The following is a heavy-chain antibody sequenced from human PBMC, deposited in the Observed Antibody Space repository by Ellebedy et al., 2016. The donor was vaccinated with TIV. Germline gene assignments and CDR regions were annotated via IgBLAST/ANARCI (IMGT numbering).Heavy chain of an antibody. CDR3: ASFLAITLVRGASNYDY. V-gene: IGHV3-21*01. J-gene: IGHJ4*02. CDR1: GFTFSSST. CDR2: ITNSGNFI. Sequence: PGGSLRLSCAAPGFTFSSSTMNWVRQAPGKGLEWVSSITNSGNFIYYADSVKGRFTITRDNAKNSLYLRINSLRAEDSAIYYCASFLAITLVRGASNYDYWGQGTPVTVSS. D-gene: IGHD3-10*01.